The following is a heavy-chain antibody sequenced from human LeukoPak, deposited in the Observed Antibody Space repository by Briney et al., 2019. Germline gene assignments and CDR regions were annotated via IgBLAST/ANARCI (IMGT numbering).Heavy chain of an antibody. CDR1: GGSISSSYW. V-gene: IGHV4-4*02. D-gene: IGHD2-21*02. J-gene: IGHJ3*02. CDR2: VYHSGST. CDR3: AGAYCGGDCYSGRTFDI. Sequence: SETLSLTCAVSGGSISSSYWWSWVRRPPGKGLEWIGEVYHSGSTNYSPSLKSRVTLSVDKSKNQFSLRLSSVTAADTAVYYCAGAYCGGDCYSGRTFDIWGQGTMVTVSS.